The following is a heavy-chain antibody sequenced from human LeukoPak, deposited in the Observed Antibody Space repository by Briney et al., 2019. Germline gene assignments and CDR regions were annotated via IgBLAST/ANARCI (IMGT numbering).Heavy chain of an antibody. CDR2: IYHNGST. D-gene: IGHD6-13*01. Sequence: SETLSLTCTVSGYSISSGYFWGGIRQPPGKGLECIGTIYHNGSTYYNPSLKSLVTISVDTSKNPLSLKLNAVTAADTAVYYCARIYSSSWFLNWFDPWGQGTLVTVSS. V-gene: IGHV4-38-2*02. J-gene: IGHJ5*02. CDR3: ARIYSSSWFLNWFDP. CDR1: GYSISSGYF.